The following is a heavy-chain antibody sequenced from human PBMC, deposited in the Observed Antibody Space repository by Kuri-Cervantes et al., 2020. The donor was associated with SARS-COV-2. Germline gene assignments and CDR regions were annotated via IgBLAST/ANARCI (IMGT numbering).Heavy chain of an antibody. D-gene: IGHD6-13*01. Sequence: GSLRLSCGVIGGSLRGYYWSWIRQSPGKGLEWIGELSQRGYTNYNPSLKSRVTISVDTSKNQFSLKLSSVTAADTAVYYCARHRYSSSWSGLGYFDYWGQGTLVTVSS. V-gene: IGHV4-34*01. CDR2: LSQRGYT. J-gene: IGHJ4*02. CDR3: ARHRYSSSWSGLGYFDY. CDR1: GGSLRGYY.